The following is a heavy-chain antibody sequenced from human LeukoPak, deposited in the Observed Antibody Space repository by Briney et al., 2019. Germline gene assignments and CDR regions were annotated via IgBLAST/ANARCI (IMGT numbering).Heavy chain of an antibody. CDR1: GYTFTSYY. Sequence: GASVKVSCKASGYTFTSYYMHWVRQAPGQGLEWMGIINPSGGSTSYAQKFQGRVTMTRDTSTSTVYMELSSLSSVDTAVYYCARGGRERYSSGWTDAFDIWGQGTMVTVPS. CDR2: INPSGGST. J-gene: IGHJ3*02. CDR3: ARGGRERYSSGWTDAFDI. D-gene: IGHD6-19*01. V-gene: IGHV1-46*01.